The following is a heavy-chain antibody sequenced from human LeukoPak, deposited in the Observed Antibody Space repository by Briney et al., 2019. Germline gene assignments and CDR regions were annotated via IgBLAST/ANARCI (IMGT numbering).Heavy chain of an antibody. D-gene: IGHD6-13*01. Sequence: GGSLRLSCAASGFTFSSYPMHWVRQAPGKGLEWVAVISKDGGEKHFADPVQGRFTISRDNSKNTVFLQVNSLRPEDTAVYYCAKDGSDKIATATYHYSGMDVWGRGIMVTVS. J-gene: IGHJ6*02. CDR2: ISKDGGEK. CDR3: AKDGSDKIATATYHYSGMDV. V-gene: IGHV3-30*04. CDR1: GFTFSSYP.